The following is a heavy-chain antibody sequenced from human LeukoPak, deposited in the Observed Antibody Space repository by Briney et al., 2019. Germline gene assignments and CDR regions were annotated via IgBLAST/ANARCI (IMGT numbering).Heavy chain of an antibody. J-gene: IGHJ4*02. CDR3: ATDYGDYEPIDY. D-gene: IGHD4-17*01. V-gene: IGHV3-30*04. CDR2: ISFDGTNK. CDR1: GVTLSNYA. Sequence: PGGSLRLSCTASGVTLSNYAMHWVRRPPGRGLEWVAVISFDGTNKYYGDSVEGRFSLSRDNSKNTLYLQMNSLRPDDTAMYYCATDYGDYEPIDYWGQGTLVTVSS.